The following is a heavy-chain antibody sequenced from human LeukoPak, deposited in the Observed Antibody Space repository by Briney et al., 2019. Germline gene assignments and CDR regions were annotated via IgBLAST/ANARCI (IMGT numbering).Heavy chain of an antibody. CDR2: IKQDGSEK. CDR1: GFTFSGYW. V-gene: IGHV3-7*01. Sequence: GGSLRLSCAASGFTFSGYWMSWVRQAPGKGLEWVANIKQDGSEKYYVDSVKGRFTISRQNAKKSLFLQMNSLRAEDTAVYYCARHRSGGSQDDAFDIWGQGTLVTVSS. CDR3: ARHRSGGSQDDAFDI. D-gene: IGHD2-15*01. J-gene: IGHJ3*02.